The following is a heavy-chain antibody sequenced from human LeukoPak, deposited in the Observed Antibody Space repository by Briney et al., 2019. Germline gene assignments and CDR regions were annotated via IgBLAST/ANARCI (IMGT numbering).Heavy chain of an antibody. D-gene: IGHD4-17*01. J-gene: IGHJ5*02. V-gene: IGHV1-46*01. Sequence: ASVKVSCKASGYTFTSYYMHWVGQAPGQGLEWMGIINPSGGSTSYAQKFQGRVTMTRDTSTSTVYMELSSLRSEDTAVYYCARDWGYGDSEYNWFDPWGQGTLVTVSS. CDR1: GYTFTSYY. CDR2: INPSGGST. CDR3: ARDWGYGDSEYNWFDP.